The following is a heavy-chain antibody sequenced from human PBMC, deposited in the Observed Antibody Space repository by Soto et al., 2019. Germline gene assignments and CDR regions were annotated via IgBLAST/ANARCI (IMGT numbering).Heavy chain of an antibody. J-gene: IGHJ4*02. CDR2: IYSGGST. Sequence: EVQLVETGGGLIQPGGSLRLSCAASGFTVSSNYMSWVRQAPGKGLEWVSVIYSGGSTYYADSVKGRFTISRDNSKNTLYLQMNSLRAEDTAVYYCARGALYGDYTGSYFDYWGQGTLVTVSS. CDR3: ARGALYGDYTGSYFDY. CDR1: GFTVSSNY. D-gene: IGHD4-17*01. V-gene: IGHV3-53*02.